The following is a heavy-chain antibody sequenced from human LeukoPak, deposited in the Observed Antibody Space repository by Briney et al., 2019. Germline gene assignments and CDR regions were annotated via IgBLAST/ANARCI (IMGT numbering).Heavy chain of an antibody. CDR1: GFTFRTYE. Sequence: GGSLRLSCVTSGFTFRTYEMNWVRQAPGKGLEWVAFIRSGGTKKYFGDSVKGRFTISRDNSKNTLYLQMNSLRAEDTAVYYCATPGTTSEVSRSYYYGSGSYYKVNYYDYYMDVWGKGTTVTISS. CDR2: IRSGGTKK. D-gene: IGHD3-10*01. V-gene: IGHV3-30*02. J-gene: IGHJ6*03. CDR3: ATPGTTSEVSRSYYYGSGSYYKVNYYDYYMDV.